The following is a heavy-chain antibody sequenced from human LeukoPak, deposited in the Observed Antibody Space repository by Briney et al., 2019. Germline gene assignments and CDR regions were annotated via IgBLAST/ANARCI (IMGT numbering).Heavy chain of an antibody. V-gene: IGHV1-2*02. J-gene: IGHJ4*02. Sequence: ASVKVSCKASGYTFSGYYMHWVRQAPGQGLEWMGWINPNSGGTNYAQKFQGRVTMTRDTSISTAYMELSRLRSDDTAVYYCAREHSSSWDQFDYWGQGTLVTVSS. CDR1: GYTFSGYY. D-gene: IGHD6-13*01. CDR3: AREHSSSWDQFDY. CDR2: INPNSGGT.